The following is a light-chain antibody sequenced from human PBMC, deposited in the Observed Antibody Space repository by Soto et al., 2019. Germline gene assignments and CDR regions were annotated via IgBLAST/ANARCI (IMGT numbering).Light chain of an antibody. V-gene: IGLV2-23*01. Sequence: QSALTQPASVSGSPGQSITISCTGTSSDVGSYNLVSWYQQHPGKAPKLMIYEGSKRPSGVSNRFSGSKSGNTASLTISGLQAEDEADYYCCSYAGSRVFGGGPKLTAL. CDR1: SSDVGSYNL. CDR3: CSYAGSRV. J-gene: IGLJ3*02. CDR2: EGS.